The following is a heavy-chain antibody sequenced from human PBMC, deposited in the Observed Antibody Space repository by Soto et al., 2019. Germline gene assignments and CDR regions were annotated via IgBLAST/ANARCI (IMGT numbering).Heavy chain of an antibody. CDR3: ARDWIAAAGIYYGMDV. J-gene: IGHJ6*02. CDR2: ISSSSSYI. D-gene: IGHD6-13*01. CDR1: GSTFSSYS. V-gene: IGHV3-21*01. Sequence: GGSLRLSCAASGSTFSSYSMNWVRQAPGKGLEWVSSISSSSSYIYYADSVKGRFTISRDNAKNSLYLQMNSLRAEDTAVYYCARDWIAAAGIYYGMDVWGQGTTVTVSS.